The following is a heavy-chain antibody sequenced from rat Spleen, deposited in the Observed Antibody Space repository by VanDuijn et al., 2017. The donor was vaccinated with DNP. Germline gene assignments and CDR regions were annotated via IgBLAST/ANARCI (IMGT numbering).Heavy chain of an antibody. D-gene: IGHD1-11*01. CDR1: GINLNDYW. CDR3: ARAGWHGWFAY. CDR2: INKDSSTI. Sequence: EVKLVADGGGVVKPGRALKLSCAAYGINLNDYWMGWIRQAPGKGLEWIGEINKDSSTINYNPSLKDKFTISRDNAQNTLYLQMSKLGSEDTATYYSARAGWHGWFAYWGQGTLVTVSS. V-gene: IGHV4-2*01. J-gene: IGHJ3*01.